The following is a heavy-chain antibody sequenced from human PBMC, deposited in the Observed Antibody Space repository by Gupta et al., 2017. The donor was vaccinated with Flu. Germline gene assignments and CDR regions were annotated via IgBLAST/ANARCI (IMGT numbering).Heavy chain of an antibody. V-gene: IGHV3-30*01. CDR2: ISNDGSNI. J-gene: IGHJ4*02. CDR3: AKDCSSANCYHPGIF. CDR1: GFTFSAYA. D-gene: IGHD2-2*01. Sequence: QVQLVESGGGVVQPGRSLRLSCAASGFTFSAYAMHWVRQAPGKGLQWVTTISNDGSNIDYADSVKGRFTVSRDNSENTLYLQMNSLRPEDTGVYYCAKDCSSANCYHPGIFWGQGTLVSVSS.